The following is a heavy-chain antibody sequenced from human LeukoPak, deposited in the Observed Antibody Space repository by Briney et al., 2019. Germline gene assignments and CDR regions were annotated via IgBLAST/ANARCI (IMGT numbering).Heavy chain of an antibody. D-gene: IGHD4-17*01. CDR3: ARDRTTVTVFDY. Sequence: PGGSLRLSCAVSGFTFSSYWMHWVRQAPGKGLVWVSRIHSDGSITSYADSVKGRFTVSRDNAKNTLYLQMNSLRADDTAVYYCARDRTTVTVFDYRGQGTLVTVSS. J-gene: IGHJ4*02. CDR2: IHSDGSIT. V-gene: IGHV3-74*01. CDR1: GFTFSSYW.